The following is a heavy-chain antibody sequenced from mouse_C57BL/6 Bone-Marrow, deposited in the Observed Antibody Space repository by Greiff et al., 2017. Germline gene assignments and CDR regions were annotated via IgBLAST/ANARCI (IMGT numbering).Heavy chain of an antibody. V-gene: IGHV1-74*01. D-gene: IGHD2-4*01. Sequence: QVQLQQPGAELVKPGASVKVSCKASGYTFTSYWMHWVKQRPGQGLEWIGRIHPSDSDTNYNQKFKGKATLTVDKSSSTAYMQLSSLTSEGSAVYYCAMDIYSDYDGSFDLAMDYWGQGTSVTVSS. CDR3: AMDIYSDYDGSFDLAMDY. CDR2: IHPSDSDT. J-gene: IGHJ4*01. CDR1: GYTFTSYW.